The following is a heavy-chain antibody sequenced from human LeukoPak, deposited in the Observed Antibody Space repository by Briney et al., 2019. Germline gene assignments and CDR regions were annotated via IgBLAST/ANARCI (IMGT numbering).Heavy chain of an antibody. V-gene: IGHV4-34*01. CDR2: INHSGST. Sequence: SETLSLTCAVYGGSFSVYYWSWIRRPPGKGLEWIGEINHSGSTNYDPSLKSRVTISVDTSKNQFSLKLSSVTAADTAVYYCARGLGSYGLDVWGQGTTVTVSS. J-gene: IGHJ6*02. D-gene: IGHD3-10*01. CDR1: GGSFSVYY. CDR3: ARGLGSYGLDV.